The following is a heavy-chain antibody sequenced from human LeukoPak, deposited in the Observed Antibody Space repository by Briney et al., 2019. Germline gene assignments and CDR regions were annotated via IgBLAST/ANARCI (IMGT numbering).Heavy chain of an antibody. J-gene: IGHJ4*02. CDR2: ISSDGSST. CDR3: ARLPGDDISGRHFDY. CDR1: GFAFSTYW. Sequence: PGGSLRVSCAASGFAFSTYWMHWVRQAPGKGLVWVSRISSDGSSTSYADSVKGRFTISRDNAARTVYMQMNSLRAEDTAVYYCARLPGDDISGRHFDYWGQGILVSVSS. V-gene: IGHV3-74*01. D-gene: IGHD3-22*01.